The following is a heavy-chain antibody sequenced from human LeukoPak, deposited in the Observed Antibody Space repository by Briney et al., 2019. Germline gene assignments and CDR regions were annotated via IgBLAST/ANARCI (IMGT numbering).Heavy chain of an antibody. D-gene: IGHD3-3*01. J-gene: IGHJ6*03. CDR1: GFTYSSYA. CDR2: ISGSGGST. CDR3: AKPPYDFWSGYYSHYYYYYMDV. V-gene: IGHV3-23*01. Sequence: GGSLRLSCAASGFTYSSYAMSWVRQAPGKGLEWVSAISGSGGSTYYADSVKGRFTISRDNSKNTLYLQMNSLRAEDTAVYYCAKPPYDFWSGYYSHYYYYYMDVWGKGTTVTVSS.